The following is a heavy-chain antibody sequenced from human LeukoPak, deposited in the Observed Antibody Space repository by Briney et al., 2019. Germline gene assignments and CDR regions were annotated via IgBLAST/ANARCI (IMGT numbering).Heavy chain of an antibody. J-gene: IGHJ4*02. Sequence: GGSLRLSCAASGFTFSSYEMNWVRQAPGKGLEWVSYISGSGGGIYYADSVKGRFTMSRDNARNSLYLQMSSLRAEDTAVYYCAQRGYSGLFDYWGQGTLVTVSS. CDR3: AQRGYSGLFDY. CDR1: GFTFSSYE. CDR2: ISGSGGGI. D-gene: IGHD5-12*01. V-gene: IGHV3-48*03.